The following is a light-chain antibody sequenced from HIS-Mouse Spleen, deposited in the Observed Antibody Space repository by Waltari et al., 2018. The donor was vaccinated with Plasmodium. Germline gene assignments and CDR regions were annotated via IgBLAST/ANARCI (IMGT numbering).Light chain of an antibody. CDR3: QQANSFPYT. J-gene: IGKJ2*01. CDR2: AAS. V-gene: IGKV1-12*01. Sequence: DIQLTQSPSSVSASVGDRVTITFRASQGISSWLAWDQQQPGKDPKLLIYAASSLQSVVPSRFSGSGSGTDFTLPISSLQPEDFATYYCQQANSFPYTFGQGTKLEIK. CDR1: QGISSW.